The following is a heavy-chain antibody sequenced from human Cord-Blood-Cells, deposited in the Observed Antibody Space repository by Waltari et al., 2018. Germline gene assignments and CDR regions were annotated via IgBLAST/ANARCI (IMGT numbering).Heavy chain of an antibody. CDR2: IYYSGST. Sequence: QLQLQESGPGLVKPSETLSLTCTVPGGPISSSSYYWGWLRQPPGKGLGWIGSIYYSGSTYYNPSLKSRVTISVDTSKNQFSRKLSSVTAADTAVYYCARLVGSGSYYYYYYYMDVWGKGTTVTVSS. V-gene: IGHV4-39*07. CDR3: ARLVGSGSYYYYYYYMDV. J-gene: IGHJ6*03. D-gene: IGHD1-26*01. CDR1: GGPISSSSYY.